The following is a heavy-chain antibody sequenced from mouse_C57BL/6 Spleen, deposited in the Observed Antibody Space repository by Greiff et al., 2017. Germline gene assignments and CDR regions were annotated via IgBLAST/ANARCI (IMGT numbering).Heavy chain of an antibody. J-gene: IGHJ4*01. D-gene: IGHD4-1*01. Sequence: EVMLVESGGGLVKPGGSLKLSCAASGFTFSSYTMSWVRQTPEKRLEWVATISGGGGNTYYPDSVKGRFTISRDNDKNPLYLQMDSLRSEDTALYYCARHGSANWDAMDDWGQGTSVTVAS. CDR2: ISGGGGNT. CDR1: GFTFSSYT. CDR3: ARHGSANWDAMDD. V-gene: IGHV5-9*01.